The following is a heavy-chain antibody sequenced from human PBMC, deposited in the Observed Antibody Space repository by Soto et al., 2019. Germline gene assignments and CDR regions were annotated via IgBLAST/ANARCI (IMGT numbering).Heavy chain of an antibody. J-gene: IGHJ2*01. CDR3: ARDPIVRGVVGWYFDL. V-gene: IGHV4-31*11. CDR2: IHNSGTT. CDR1: GGSISRSVYY. Sequence: QVQLQESGPGLVKPSQTLSLTCAVSGGSISRSVYYCNWIRQHPGKGLEWIGYIHNSGTTYYNPSLKSRLTFSVDPSKHQCSLKLSSVTTADTAVYYCARDPIVRGVVGWYFDLWGRGTLVTVSS. D-gene: IGHD3-10*01.